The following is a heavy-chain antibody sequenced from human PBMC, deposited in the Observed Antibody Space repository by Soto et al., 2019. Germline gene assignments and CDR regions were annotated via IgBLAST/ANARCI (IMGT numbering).Heavy chain of an antibody. CDR1: GYTFTSYY. CDR2: INPSGGST. CDR3: ARGGGIVATIRGPRGDNWFDP. J-gene: IGHJ5*02. Sequence: ASVKVSCKASGYTFTSYYMHWVRQAPGQGLEWMGIINPSGGSTSYAQKFQGRVTMTRDTSTSTVYMELSSLRSEDTAVYYCARGGGIVATIRGPRGDNWFDPWGQGTLVTVSS. V-gene: IGHV1-46*03. D-gene: IGHD5-12*01.